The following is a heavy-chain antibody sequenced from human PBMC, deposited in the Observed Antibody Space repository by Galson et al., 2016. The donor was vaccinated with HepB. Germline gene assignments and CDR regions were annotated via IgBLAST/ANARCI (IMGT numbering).Heavy chain of an antibody. V-gene: IGHV1-18*01. CDR3: TRVPNYDYVWVSYRYGYYHGMDV. CDR2: ISGYSGNT. CDR1: GYTFSNYG. Sequence: SVKVSCKASGYTFSNYGITWVRQAPGQGPEWMGWISGYSGNTKYAQKFQARVTMTTDTSTTTAYMELRSLRSDDTAVYHCTRVPNYDYVWVSYRYGYYHGMDVWGQGTTVTVSS. J-gene: IGHJ6*02. D-gene: IGHD3-16*02.